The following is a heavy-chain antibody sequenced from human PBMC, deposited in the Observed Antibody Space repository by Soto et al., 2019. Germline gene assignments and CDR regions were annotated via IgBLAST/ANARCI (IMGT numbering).Heavy chain of an antibody. D-gene: IGHD3-22*01. CDR3: ATRPSPQLVVVIGNDAFDI. Sequence: QVQLVQSGAEVKKPGSSVKVSCKASGGTFSSYAISWVRQAPGQGLEWMGGIIPMCGTANYAQKFQARITCPAGESTSPDYMELSSLRSEDTAVYYCATRPSPQLVVVIGNDAFDIWGQGTMVTVSS. CDR2: IIPMCGTA. CDR1: GGTFSSYA. V-gene: IGHV1-69*01. J-gene: IGHJ3*02.